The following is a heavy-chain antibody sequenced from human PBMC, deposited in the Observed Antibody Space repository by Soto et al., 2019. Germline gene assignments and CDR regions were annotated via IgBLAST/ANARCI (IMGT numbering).Heavy chain of an antibody. CDR1: GYTFTSYG. CDR3: ARDRGDYDFWSGYYYNWFDP. J-gene: IGHJ5*02. V-gene: IGHV1-18*01. CDR2: ISAYNGNT. Sequence: ASVKVSCKASGYTFTSYGISWVRQAPGQGLEWMGWISAYNGNTNYAQKLQGRVTMTTDTSTSTAYMELRSLRSDDTAVYYCARDRGDYDFWSGYYYNWFDPWGQGTLVTVS. D-gene: IGHD3-3*01.